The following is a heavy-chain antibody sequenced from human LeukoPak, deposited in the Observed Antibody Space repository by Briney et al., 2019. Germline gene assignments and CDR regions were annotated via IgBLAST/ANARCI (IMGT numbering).Heavy chain of an antibody. CDR3: ARRVGYCSGGSCYSGWFDP. CDR1: GYSFTNYW. CDR2: IYPGDSDT. D-gene: IGHD2-15*01. Sequence: GESLKISCKGSGYSFTNYWIGWVRQMPGKGLEWMGIIYPGDSDTRYSPSFQSQVTISADKSISTVYLQWSSLKASDTAMYYCARRVGYCSGGSCYSGWFDPWGQGTLVTVSS. V-gene: IGHV5-51*01. J-gene: IGHJ5*02.